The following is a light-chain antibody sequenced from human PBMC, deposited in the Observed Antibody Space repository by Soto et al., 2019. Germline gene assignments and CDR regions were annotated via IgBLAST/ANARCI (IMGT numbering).Light chain of an antibody. CDR1: QSVSRS. Sequence: EIVLKRPPGTLSLSPGERATLSCGASQSVSRSLAWYQQKPGQAPRLLIFGASLRATGIPARFSGSGSGTDFTLTISRLEPEDFAVYYCHQYGSSPPRTFGQGTKVDIK. CDR2: GAS. V-gene: IGKV3-20*01. J-gene: IGKJ1*01. CDR3: HQYGSSPPRT.